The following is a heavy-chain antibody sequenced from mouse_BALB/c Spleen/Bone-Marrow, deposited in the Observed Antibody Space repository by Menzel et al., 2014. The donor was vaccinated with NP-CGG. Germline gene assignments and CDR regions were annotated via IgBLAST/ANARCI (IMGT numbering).Heavy chain of an antibody. CDR2: IHHSGST. CDR1: GYSITSGYS. V-gene: IGHV3-1*02. J-gene: IGHJ1*01. CDR3: TSYGNYWYFDV. D-gene: IGHD2-1*01. Sequence: EVKLVESGPDLVKPSQSLSLTCTVTGYSITSGYSWHWIRQFPGNKLEWMGYIHHSGSTNYNPSLRSRISITRDTSKNQFFLHLNSVTTEDTATYYCTSYGNYWYFDVCGAGTTVTVSS.